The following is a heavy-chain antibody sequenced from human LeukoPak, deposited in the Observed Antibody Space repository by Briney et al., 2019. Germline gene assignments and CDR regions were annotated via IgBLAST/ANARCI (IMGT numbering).Heavy chain of an antibody. CDR3: ARDWVYYYGSGSYSPTDY. CDR1: GYTFTSYG. CDR2: ISAYNGNT. J-gene: IGHJ4*02. Sequence: GASVKVSCKASGYTFTSYGISWVRQAPGQGLEWMGWISAYNGNTNYAQKLQGRVTMTTDTSTSTAYMELRSLRSDDTAVYYCARDWVYYYGSGSYSPTDYWGQGTLVTVSS. V-gene: IGHV1-18*01. D-gene: IGHD3-10*01.